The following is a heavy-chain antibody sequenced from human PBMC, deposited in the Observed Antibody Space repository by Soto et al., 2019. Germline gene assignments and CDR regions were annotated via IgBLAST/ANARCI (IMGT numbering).Heavy chain of an antibody. CDR1: GYTFTSYG. V-gene: IGHV1-18*01. CDR2: ISAYNGNT. J-gene: IGHJ3*02. Sequence: GASVKGSCKASGYTFTSYGISWVRQAPGQGLEWMGWISAYNGNTNYAQKLQGRVTMTTDTSTSTAYMELRSLRSDDTAVYYCARGAGDIVVVVAATGDDAFDIWGQGTMVTVSS. CDR3: ARGAGDIVVVVAATGDDAFDI. D-gene: IGHD2-15*01.